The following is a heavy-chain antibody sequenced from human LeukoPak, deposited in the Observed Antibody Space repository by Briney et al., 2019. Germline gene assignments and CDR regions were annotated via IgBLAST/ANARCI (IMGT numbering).Heavy chain of an antibody. J-gene: IGHJ4*02. Sequence: PGGSLRLSCTASGFTFGDYAMSWVRQAPGKGLEWVGFIRSKAYGGTTEYAASVKGRFTISRDDSKSIAYLQMNSLKTEDTAVYYCTKLRSLVFAYWGQGTLVTVSS. CDR1: GFTFGDYA. CDR3: TKLRSLVFAY. D-gene: IGHD4-23*01. V-gene: IGHV3-49*04. CDR2: IRSKAYGGTT.